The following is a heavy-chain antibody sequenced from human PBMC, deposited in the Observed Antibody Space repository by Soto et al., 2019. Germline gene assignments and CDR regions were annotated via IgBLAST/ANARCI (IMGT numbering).Heavy chain of an antibody. D-gene: IGHD1-7*01. CDR2: IYWDDDK. J-gene: IGHJ5*01. V-gene: IGHV2-5*02. Sequence: QITLKESGPTLVKPTQTLTLTCTFSGFSLSSSGVGVGWIRQPPGKALESLALIYWDDDKRYSPFLKSRPTITKDPSKNQVVLTMTNMDPADTATYFCAHRPATPLTWNYDSWGQGILVTVSS. CDR3: AHRPATPLTWNYDS. CDR1: GFSLSSSGVG.